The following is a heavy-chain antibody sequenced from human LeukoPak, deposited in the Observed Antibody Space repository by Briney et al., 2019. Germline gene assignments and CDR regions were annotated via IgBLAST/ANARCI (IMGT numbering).Heavy chain of an antibody. V-gene: IGHV3-48*04. J-gene: IGHJ4*02. Sequence: GGSLRLSCAASGFTFNDYGMNWVRRAPGKGLEWISYISRTSVTIHYADSVKGRFTISRDNAKNSLYLQMNSLRAEDTAVYYCARDRRGTYDILTGYSPDYWGQGTLVTVSS. CDR2: ISRTSVTI. CDR3: ARDRRGTYDILTGYSPDY. CDR1: GFTFNDYG. D-gene: IGHD3-9*01.